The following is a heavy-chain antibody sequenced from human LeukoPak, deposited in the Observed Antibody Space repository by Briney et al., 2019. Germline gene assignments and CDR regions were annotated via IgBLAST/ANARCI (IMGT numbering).Heavy chain of an antibody. J-gene: IGHJ4*02. CDR1: GGSIRSNY. V-gene: IGHV4-59*08. CDR2: ISYSGST. D-gene: IGHD3-9*01. CDR3: ATFDTSKSFES. Sequence: SETLSLTCTVFGGSIRSNYWSWIRQPPGKGLEWIGHISYSGSTNSNPSLKSRVTISIDTSKNQFSLNLSSVTASDTAVYYCATFDTSKSFESWGQGTLVTVSS.